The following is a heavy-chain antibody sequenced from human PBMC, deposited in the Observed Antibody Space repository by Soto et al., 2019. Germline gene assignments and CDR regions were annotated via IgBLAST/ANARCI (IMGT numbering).Heavy chain of an antibody. CDR1: GYSFTSYY. V-gene: IGHV1-46*01. CDR3: AREAAVGPIDN. CDR2: INPSGGST. J-gene: IGHJ4*02. Sequence: QVQLVPSGAEVKKPGASVKLSCKASGYSFTSYYIDWVRQAPGQGLEWIGMINPSGGSTESAQKCQGRVAMTRDTSTSTVYLELSGLRFEDTAVYFCAREAAVGPIDNWGQGTLVTVSS. D-gene: IGHD6-13*01.